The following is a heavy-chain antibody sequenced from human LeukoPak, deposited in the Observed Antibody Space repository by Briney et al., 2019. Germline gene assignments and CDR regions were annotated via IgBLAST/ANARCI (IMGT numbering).Heavy chain of an antibody. CDR1: GFTFSNYA. CDR2: ISNSGRT. Sequence: GGSLRLSCAASGFTFSNYAISWVRQAPGKRLEWVSAISNSGRTYYADSVKGRFTISRDNSKNTLHLQMNSLRAEDTAVYYCAKESPYAVGGTGRIYYFDYWGQGALVTVSS. D-gene: IGHD1-26*01. V-gene: IGHV3-23*01. J-gene: IGHJ4*02. CDR3: AKESPYAVGGTGRIYYFDY.